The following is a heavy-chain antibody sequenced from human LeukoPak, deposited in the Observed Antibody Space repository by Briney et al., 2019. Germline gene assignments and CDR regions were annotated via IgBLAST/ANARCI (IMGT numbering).Heavy chain of an antibody. D-gene: IGHD3-9*01. V-gene: IGHV1-2*02. J-gene: IGHJ4*02. CDR3: ARLPYYDILTGYSNYFDY. CDR1: GYTFTGYY. Sequence: ASVKVSCKASGYTFTGYYMHWVRQAPGQGLEWMGWINPNSGGTNYAQKFQGRVTMTRDTSISTAYMELSRLRSDDTAVYYCARLPYYDILTGYSNYFDYWGQGTLVTVSS. CDR2: INPNSGGT.